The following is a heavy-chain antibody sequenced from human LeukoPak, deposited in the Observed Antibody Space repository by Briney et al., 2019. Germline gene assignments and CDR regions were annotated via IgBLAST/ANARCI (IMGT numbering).Heavy chain of an antibody. J-gene: IGHJ5*02. V-gene: IGHV3-21*01. CDR2: ISSSSSYI. CDR1: GFTFSSYS. Sequence: GGSLRLSCAASGFTFSSYSMNWVRQAPGKGLEWASSISSSSSYIYYADSVKGRFTISRDNAKNSLYLQMNSLRAEDTAVYYCARDHDGWFDPWGQGTLVTVSP. CDR3: ARDHDGWFDP.